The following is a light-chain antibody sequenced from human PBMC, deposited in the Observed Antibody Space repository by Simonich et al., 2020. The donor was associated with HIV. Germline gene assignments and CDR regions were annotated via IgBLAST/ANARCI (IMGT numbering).Light chain of an antibody. Sequence: DIVMTQSPAPLSVSPGERATLSCRASHSVTSNLAWYQQKPGHAPRLLIYGASTRATGIPGRFSVSGSGTEFTLTISSMQSEDFAVYYYQQYYSAPCTFGQGTKLEIK. J-gene: IGKJ2*02. CDR2: GAS. V-gene: IGKV3-15*01. CDR1: HSVTSN. CDR3: QQYYSAPCT.